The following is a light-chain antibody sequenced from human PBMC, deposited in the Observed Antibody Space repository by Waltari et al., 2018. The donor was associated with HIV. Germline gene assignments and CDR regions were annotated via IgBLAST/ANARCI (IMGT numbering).Light chain of an antibody. CDR3: SSYTSFSTVL. CDR2: EGN. J-gene: IGLJ2*01. V-gene: IGLV2-23*01. CDR1: STAVGTYSI. Sequence: SALTQPASVSGSPGQSITISCTGTSTAVGTYSIVSWYQHHPGKAPKLMIYEGNKRPSGVSNRFSGSKSGNTASLTISGLQAEDEADYYCSSYTSFSTVLFGGGTKLTVL.